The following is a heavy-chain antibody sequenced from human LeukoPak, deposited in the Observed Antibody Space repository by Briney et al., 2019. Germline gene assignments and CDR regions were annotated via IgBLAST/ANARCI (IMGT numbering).Heavy chain of an antibody. V-gene: IGHV1-46*01. CDR2: INPSGDST. Sequence: ASVKVSCKASGYTFTSYYMHWVRQAPGQWLEWMGIINPSGDSTSYAQKFQGRVTMTRDTSTSTVYMELSSLRSEDTAVYYCARASIAVAPMDYWGQGTLVTVSS. D-gene: IGHD6-19*01. CDR1: GYTFTSYY. J-gene: IGHJ4*02. CDR3: ARASIAVAPMDY.